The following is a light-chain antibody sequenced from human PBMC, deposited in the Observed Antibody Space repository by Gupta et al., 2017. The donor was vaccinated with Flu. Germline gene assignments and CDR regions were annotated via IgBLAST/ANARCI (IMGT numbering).Light chain of an antibody. J-gene: IGKJ2*01. Sequence: EIVMTQSPATLSVSTGERATLSCRASQSVRSNLAWYQQKPGQAPRLLMYGASTRATAIPARFSGSGSGTEFTLTISSLQSEDFAVYYCQQYDNWPDTFGQGTKLEIK. CDR3: QQYDNWPDT. CDR2: GAS. CDR1: QSVRSN. V-gene: IGKV3-15*01.